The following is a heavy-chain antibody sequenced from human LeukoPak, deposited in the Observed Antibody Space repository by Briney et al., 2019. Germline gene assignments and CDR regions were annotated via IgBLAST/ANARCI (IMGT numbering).Heavy chain of an antibody. Sequence: GGSLRLSCEASGFNFNHYGMNWVRQAPGMGLEWVSGITAPGTTYYADSVKGRFTISRDNSKNTVYLQMNSLRAEDTAVSYCAELGITMIGAVWGKGTTVTISS. D-gene: IGHD3-10*02. J-gene: IGHJ6*04. CDR1: GFNFNHYG. V-gene: IGHV3-23*01. CDR3: AELGITMIGAV. CDR2: ITAPGTT.